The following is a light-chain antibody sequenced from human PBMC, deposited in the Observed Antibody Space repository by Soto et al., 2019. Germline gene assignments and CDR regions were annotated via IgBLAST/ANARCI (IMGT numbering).Light chain of an antibody. J-gene: IGKJ1*01. CDR3: QQYYTTPWT. CDR2: WAS. V-gene: IGKV4-1*01. CDR1: QSVLYSSSNKNY. Sequence: DIVMTQSPDSLAVSLGGRATINCKSRQSVLYSSSNKNYLAWYQQKPGQPPKLLIYWASTRESGVPDRFSGSGSGTDFTLTISSLQAEDVAVYYCQQYYTTPWTFGQGTKVEIK.